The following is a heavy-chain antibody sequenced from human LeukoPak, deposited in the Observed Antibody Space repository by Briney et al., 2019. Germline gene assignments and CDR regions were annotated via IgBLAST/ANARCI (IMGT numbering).Heavy chain of an antibody. D-gene: IGHD6-13*01. J-gene: IGHJ4*02. Sequence: GGSLRLSCAASGFTFSSYWMHWVRQAPGKGLVWVSRINSDGSSTSYADSVKGRFTISRDNAKNTLYLQMNSQRAEDTAVYYCEAAADDLDYWGQGTLVTVSS. V-gene: IGHV3-74*01. CDR2: INSDGSST. CDR3: EAAADDLDY. CDR1: GFTFSSYW.